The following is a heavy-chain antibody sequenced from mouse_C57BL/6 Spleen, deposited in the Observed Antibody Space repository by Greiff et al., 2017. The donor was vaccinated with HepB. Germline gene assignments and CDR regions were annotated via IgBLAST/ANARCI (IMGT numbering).Heavy chain of an antibody. D-gene: IGHD2-4*01. J-gene: IGHJ3*01. CDR3: ARFYDYDEASFAY. CDR2: IYPGSGST. Sequence: QVQLQQPGAELVKPGASVKMSCKASGYTFTSYWITWVKQRPGQGLEWIGDIYPGSGSTNYNEKFKSKATLTVDTSSSTAYMQLSSLTSEDSAVYYCARFYDYDEASFAYWGQGTLVTVSA. V-gene: IGHV1-55*01. CDR1: GYTFTSYW.